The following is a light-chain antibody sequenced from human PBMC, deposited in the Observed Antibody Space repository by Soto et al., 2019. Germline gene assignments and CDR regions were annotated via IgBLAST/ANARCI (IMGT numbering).Light chain of an antibody. Sequence: EIVMTQSPATLSVSPGERATLSCRASQSVSSNLAWYQQKPGQGPRLLLYGASTRATGIPARFSGSGSGTDFTLTISSLQSEDFAVYYGQQSNNWPYTFGQGTKLEIK. CDR1: QSVSSN. CDR3: QQSNNWPYT. J-gene: IGKJ2*01. CDR2: GAS. V-gene: IGKV3-15*01.